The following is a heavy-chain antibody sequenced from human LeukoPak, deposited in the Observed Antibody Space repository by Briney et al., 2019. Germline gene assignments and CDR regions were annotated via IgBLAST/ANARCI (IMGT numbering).Heavy chain of an antibody. CDR2: ISGKGTTK. J-gene: IGHJ4*02. D-gene: IGHD2-21*01. V-gene: IGHV3-11*01. CDR1: GFNFSAYY. Sequence: GGSLRLSCATSGFNFSAYYMNWIRQAPGKGLEWVSSISGKGTTKSYADSVKGRFTVSRDNTERTVSLQMNSMRDEDTALYYCARAPRDCADECYTGYCDNWGQGTLVTVSS. CDR3: ARAPRDCADECYTGYCDN.